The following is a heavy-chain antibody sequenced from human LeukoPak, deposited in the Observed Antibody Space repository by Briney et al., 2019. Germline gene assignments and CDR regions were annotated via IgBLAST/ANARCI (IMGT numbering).Heavy chain of an antibody. V-gene: IGHV3-23*01. Sequence: GGSLRLSCAASGFTFSSYSMNWVRQAPGKGLEWVSAISGSGGTTYYADSVKGRFTISRDNSKNTLYLQMNSLRAEDTAVYYCAKDGGEYYDILTGYYPRLYYMDVWGKGTTVTISS. J-gene: IGHJ6*03. CDR1: GFTFSSYS. CDR3: AKDGGEYYDILTGYYPRLYYMDV. CDR2: ISGSGGTT. D-gene: IGHD3-9*01.